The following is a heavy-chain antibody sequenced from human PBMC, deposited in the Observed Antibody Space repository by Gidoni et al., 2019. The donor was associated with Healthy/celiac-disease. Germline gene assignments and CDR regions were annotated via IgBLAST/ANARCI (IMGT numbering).Heavy chain of an antibody. V-gene: IGHV3-15*01. CDR1: GFTFSIAW. CDR2: IKSKTDGGTT. Sequence: EVQLVESGGGLVKPGGSLRLSCAASGFTFSIAWMSWVRQAQGKGLEWVGRIKSKTDGGTTEYAAPVKGRFTISRDDSKNTLYLQMNSLKTEDTAVYYCTAGGVIGILTLSVHYWGQGTLVTVSS. CDR3: TAGGVIGILTLSVHY. J-gene: IGHJ4*02. D-gene: IGHD3-16*02.